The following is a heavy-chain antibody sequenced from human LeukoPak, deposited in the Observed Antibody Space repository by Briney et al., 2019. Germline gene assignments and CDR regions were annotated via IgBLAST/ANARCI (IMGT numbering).Heavy chain of an antibody. CDR1: GFTFSSYA. D-gene: IGHD6-6*01. Sequence: PGGSLRLSCAASGFTFSSYAMNWVHLAPGKGLEWVSSISRGSDHIFYADSMKGRFTISRDNAKNSLYLQMNSLRAEDTAVYYCAREGEYSSKLGYGMDVWGQGTTVTVSS. CDR2: ISRGSDHI. V-gene: IGHV3-21*01. J-gene: IGHJ6*02. CDR3: AREGEYSSKLGYGMDV.